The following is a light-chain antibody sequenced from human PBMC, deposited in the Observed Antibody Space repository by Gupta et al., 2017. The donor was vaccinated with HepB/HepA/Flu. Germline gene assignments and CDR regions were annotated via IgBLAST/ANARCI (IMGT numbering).Light chain of an antibody. V-gene: IGLV1-40*01. Sequence: QPVLTQPPSVSGAPGQRVTISCTGRRSNIGAGFDVHWYRQLPGTAPKLLVFGNDNRPSGVPDRFSASKSGTSASLAITGLLAEDEGDYDCQSFDSDLSGLVCGGGTKL. J-gene: IGLJ2*01. CDR3: QSFDSDLSGLV. CDR2: GND. CDR1: RSNIGAGFD.